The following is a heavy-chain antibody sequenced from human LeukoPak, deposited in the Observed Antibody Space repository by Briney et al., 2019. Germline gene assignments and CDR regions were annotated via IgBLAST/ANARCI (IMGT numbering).Heavy chain of an antibody. V-gene: IGHV4-39*07. CDR2: VYYSGRT. CDR3: GRLGNYYHDYMDV. J-gene: IGHJ6*03. CDR1: GGSISSSSYY. Sequence: PSETLSLTCTVSGGSISSSSYYWGWIRQPPGKELQWIASVYYSGRTNYSPSLKSRVTISVDTPKNQFSLKLSSVTAADTAVYYCGRLGNYYHDYMDVWGKGTTATVSS. D-gene: IGHD3-10*01.